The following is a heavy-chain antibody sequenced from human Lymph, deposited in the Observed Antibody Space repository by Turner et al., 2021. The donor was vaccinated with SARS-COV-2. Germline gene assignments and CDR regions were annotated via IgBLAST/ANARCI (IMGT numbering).Heavy chain of an antibody. J-gene: IGHJ6*02. D-gene: IGHD3-3*01. CDR2: ISYDGSNK. V-gene: IGHV3-30*18. Sequence: QVQLVESGGGVVQPGRSLRLSWAASGFTFSSYGMHWVRQAPGKGLGWVAVISYDGSNKYYADSVKGRFTISRDNSKNTLYLQMNSLRAEDTAVYYCAKVRSIFGVVIGGMDVWGQGTTVTVSS. CDR3: AKVRSIFGVVIGGMDV. CDR1: GFTFSSYG.